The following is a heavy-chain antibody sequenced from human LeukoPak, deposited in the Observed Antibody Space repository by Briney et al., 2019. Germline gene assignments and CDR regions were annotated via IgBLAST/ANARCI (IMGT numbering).Heavy chain of an antibody. CDR1: GFTFSSYA. CDR3: AKRGEVQIQLWLRPHYYFDY. Sequence: PGGSLRLSCAASGFTFSSYAMSWVRQAPGKGLEWVSAISGSGGSTYYADSVKGRFTISRDNSKNTLYLQMNSLRAEDTAVYYCAKRGEVQIQLWLRPHYYFDYWGQGTLVTVSS. V-gene: IGHV3-23*01. D-gene: IGHD5-18*01. J-gene: IGHJ4*02. CDR2: ISGSGGST.